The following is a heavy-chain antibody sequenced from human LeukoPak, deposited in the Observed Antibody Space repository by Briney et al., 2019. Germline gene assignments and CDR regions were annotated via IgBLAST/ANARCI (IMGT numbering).Heavy chain of an antibody. Sequence: GGSLRLSCAASGFTFSTYCMHWVRQAPGKGLVWVSRIKSDGSTNYADSVKGRFTISRDNANNTLSLQMNSLRPEDTGVYYCARAPSEIGGYYPEYFRHWGQGTLVTVSS. CDR2: IKSDGST. D-gene: IGHD3-22*01. CDR1: GFTFSTYC. CDR3: ARAPSEIGGYYPEYFRH. J-gene: IGHJ1*01. V-gene: IGHV3-74*01.